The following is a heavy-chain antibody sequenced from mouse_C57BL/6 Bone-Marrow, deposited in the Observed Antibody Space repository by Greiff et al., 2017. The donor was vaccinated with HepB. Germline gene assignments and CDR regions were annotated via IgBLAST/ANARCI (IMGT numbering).Heavy chain of an antibody. CDR3: ARHDDYDGFAY. D-gene: IGHD2-4*01. CDR2: INSDGGST. CDR1: EYEFPSHD. Sequence: EVKVVESGGGLVQPGESLKLSCESTEYEFPSHDMSWVRKTPEKRLELVAAINSDGGSTYYPDTMERRFIISRDNTKKTRYLQMSSLRSEDTALYYCARHDDYDGFAYWGQGTLVTVSA. J-gene: IGHJ3*01. V-gene: IGHV5-2*01.